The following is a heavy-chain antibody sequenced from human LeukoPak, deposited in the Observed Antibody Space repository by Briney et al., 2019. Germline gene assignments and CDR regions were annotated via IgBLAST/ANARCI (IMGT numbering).Heavy chain of an antibody. V-gene: IGHV3-13*01. Sequence: GGSLRLSCAASGFTSSSYDMHWVRQATGKGLEWVSAIGTAGDTYYPGSVKGRFTISRENAKNSLYLQMNSLRAGDTAVYYCARVSNYSSSWYGRYYYYYYGMDVWGQGTTVTVSS. CDR1: GFTSSSYD. J-gene: IGHJ6*02. CDR2: IGTAGDT. D-gene: IGHD6-13*01. CDR3: ARVSNYSSSWYGRYYYYYYGMDV.